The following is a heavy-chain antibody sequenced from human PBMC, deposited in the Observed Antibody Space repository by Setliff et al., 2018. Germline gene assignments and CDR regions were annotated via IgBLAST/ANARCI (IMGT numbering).Heavy chain of an antibody. CDR1: GFTFSNYW. CDR2: IKQDGSES. V-gene: IGHV3-7*01. Sequence: HPGGSLRLSCAVSGFTFSNYWMTWVRQAPGRGLEWVANIKQDGSESYYVDSVKGRFTISRDNAKNSLYLQMNSLRVEDTAVYYCFGAGTCSYWGQGTLVTVSS. J-gene: IGHJ4*02. D-gene: IGHD3-10*01. CDR3: FGAGTCSY.